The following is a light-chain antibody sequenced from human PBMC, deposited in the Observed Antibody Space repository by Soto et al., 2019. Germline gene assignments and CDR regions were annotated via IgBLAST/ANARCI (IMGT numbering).Light chain of an antibody. CDR1: ESVTDY. CDR2: DVS. Sequence: EIVLTQSPATLSLSPGERGTLSCRASESVTDYLAWYQQKPGQAPRLLVYDVSNRAAGIPTRFSGGGSGTDFTLTISRLEPEDFAVYYCQQYDSSPKTFGQGTTVDIK. V-gene: IGKV3-11*01. CDR3: QQYDSSPKT. J-gene: IGKJ1*01.